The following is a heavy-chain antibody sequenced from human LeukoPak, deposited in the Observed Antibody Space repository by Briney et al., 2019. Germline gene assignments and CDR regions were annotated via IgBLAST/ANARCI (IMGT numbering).Heavy chain of an antibody. D-gene: IGHD3-16*01. CDR2: IYYSGST. J-gene: IGHJ6*03. Sequence: SETLSLTCTVSGGSISSSSYYWGWIRQPPGKGLEWIGSIYYSGSTYYNPFLKSRVTISVDTSKNQFSLKLSSVTAADTAVYYCARSPGGSYYYYYMDVWGKGTTVTVSS. CDR1: GGSISSSSYY. CDR3: ARSPGGSYYYYYMDV. V-gene: IGHV4-39*07.